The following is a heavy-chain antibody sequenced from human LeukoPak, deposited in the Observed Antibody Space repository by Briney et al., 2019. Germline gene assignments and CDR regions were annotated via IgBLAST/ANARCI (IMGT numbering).Heavy chain of an antibody. CDR2: ISASGSST. CDR3: ARDLIHRSGEANY. V-gene: IGHV3-11*05. J-gene: IGHJ4*02. Sequence: NPGGSLRLSCAASGFTFSDFYMSWIRQAPGKGLEWISYISASGSSTNYADSVKGRFTISRDNAKNSLYLQMNSLRAEDTAVYYCARDLIHRSGEANYWGQGTLATVSS. D-gene: IGHD3-22*01. CDR1: GFTFSDFY.